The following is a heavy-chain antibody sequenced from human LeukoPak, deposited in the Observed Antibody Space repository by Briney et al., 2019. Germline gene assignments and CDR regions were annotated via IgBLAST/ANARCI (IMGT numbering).Heavy chain of an antibody. Sequence: PGRSLTLSWAASGFTFSSFGMHWVRQAPGQGLEWVAVIWYDASNKYYADSVKGRFTISRDNSKNTLFLQMNSLRDDYTAVYYWVRGVGVSRFNYFDPWGQGTLVIVSS. CDR3: VRGVGVSRFNYFDP. J-gene: IGHJ5*02. V-gene: IGHV3-33*01. D-gene: IGHD6-13*01. CDR1: GFTFSSFG. CDR2: IWYDASNK.